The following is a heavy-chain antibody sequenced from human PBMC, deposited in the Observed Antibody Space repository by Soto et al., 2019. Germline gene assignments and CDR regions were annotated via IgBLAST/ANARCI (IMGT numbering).Heavy chain of an antibody. CDR1: GFTFSSYD. Sequence: EVQLAESGGGMVQPGGSLRLSCVASGFTFSSYDMHWVRQAPGKGLEYVSSISSNGGATYYGNSVKGRFTISRDNSKNNLYLQMGSLSAEDMAVYYCVRRVSGNYDYWGQGTLVTVSS. CDR2: ISSNGGAT. CDR3: VRRVSGNYDY. J-gene: IGHJ4*02. D-gene: IGHD1-7*01. V-gene: IGHV3-64*01.